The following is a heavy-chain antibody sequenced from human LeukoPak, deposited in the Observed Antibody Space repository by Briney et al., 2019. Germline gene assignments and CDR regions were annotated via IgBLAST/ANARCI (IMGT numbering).Heavy chain of an antibody. V-gene: IGHV4-39*01. D-gene: IGHD6-19*01. CDR1: GGSISSSSYY. CDR3: ARRVYSSGCL. CDR2: IYYSRST. J-gene: IGHJ4*02. Sequence: SETLSLTCTVSGGSISSSSYYWGWIRQPPGKGLEWIGSIYYSRSTYYNPSLKSRVTISVDTSKNQFSLKLSSVTAADTAVYYCARRVYSSGCLWGQGTLVTVSS.